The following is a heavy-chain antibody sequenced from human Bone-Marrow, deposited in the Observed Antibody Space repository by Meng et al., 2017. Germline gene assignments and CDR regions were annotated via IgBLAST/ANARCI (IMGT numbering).Heavy chain of an antibody. CDR2: IYHSGST. CDR1: GGSISSSNW. V-gene: IGHV4-4*02. CDR3: ARVSLQATIAAAGVVWFDP. Sequence: QVQLQESGPGLVKPSGTLSLTCVGSGGSISSSNWWSWVRQPPGKGLEWIGEIYHSGSTNHNPSLKSRVTISVDKSKNQFSLKLSSVTAADTAVYYCARVSLQATIAAAGVVWFDPWGQGTLVTVSS. D-gene: IGHD6-13*01. J-gene: IGHJ5*02.